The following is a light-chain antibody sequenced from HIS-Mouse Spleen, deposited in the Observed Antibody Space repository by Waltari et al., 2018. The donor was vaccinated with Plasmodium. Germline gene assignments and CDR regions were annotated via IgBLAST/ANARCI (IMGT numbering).Light chain of an antibody. Sequence: SYALTQPPSVSVSPGQTARNTCSGDALPKKSAYWYQQKSGQAPVLVIYEDSKRPSGIPERFSGSSSGTMATLTISGAQVEDEADYYCYSTDSSGNHRVFGGGTKLTVL. CDR1: ALPKKS. J-gene: IGLJ3*02. CDR3: YSTDSSGNHRV. V-gene: IGLV3-10*01. CDR2: EDS.